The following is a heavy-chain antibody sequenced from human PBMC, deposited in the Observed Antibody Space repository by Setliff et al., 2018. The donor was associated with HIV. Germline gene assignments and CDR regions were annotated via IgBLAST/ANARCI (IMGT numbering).Heavy chain of an antibody. J-gene: IGHJ4*02. Sequence: PSETLSLTCAVSGGSISSSNYYWVWIRQPPGKELEWIGSFYYSGSTYYNPSLKSRVTISVDTSKNQVSLKLNSMTAADTAVYFCARDPPGYGDSNDYWGQGTLVTVSS. CDR2: FYYSGST. CDR1: GGSISSSNYY. V-gene: IGHV4-39*07. CDR3: ARDPPGYGDSNDY. D-gene: IGHD4-17*01.